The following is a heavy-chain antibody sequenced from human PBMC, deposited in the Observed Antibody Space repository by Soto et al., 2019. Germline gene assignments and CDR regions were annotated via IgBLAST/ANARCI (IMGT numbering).Heavy chain of an antibody. CDR2: IIPIFGIA. J-gene: IGHJ6*02. V-gene: IGHV1-69*13. CDR3: ARESSSLVWPSEYYYYGMDV. CDR1: GGTFSSYA. Sequence: SVKVSCKASGGTFSSYAISWVRQAPGQGLEWMGGIIPIFGIANYAQKFQGRVTITADESTSTAYMELSSLRSEDTAVYYCARESSSLVWPSEYYYYGMDVWGQGTTVTVSS. D-gene: IGHD6-13*01.